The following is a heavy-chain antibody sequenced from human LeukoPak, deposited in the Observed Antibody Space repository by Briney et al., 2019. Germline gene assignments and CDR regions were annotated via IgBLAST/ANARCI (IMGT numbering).Heavy chain of an antibody. Sequence: SETLSLTCTVSGGSISSYYWSWIRQPPGKGLEWIGYIYYSGSTNYNPSLKSRVTIPVDTSKNQFSLKLSSVTAADTAVYYCARARSSTSSFDPWGQGTLVTVSS. CDR1: GGSISSYY. D-gene: IGHD2-2*01. CDR3: ARARSSTSSFDP. CDR2: IYYSGST. V-gene: IGHV4-59*01. J-gene: IGHJ5*02.